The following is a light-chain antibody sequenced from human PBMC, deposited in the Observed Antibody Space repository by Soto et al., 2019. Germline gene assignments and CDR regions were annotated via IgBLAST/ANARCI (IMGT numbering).Light chain of an antibody. CDR2: AAS. CDR1: QIISIY. CDR3: QQSYTTLYT. J-gene: IGKJ2*01. Sequence: DIQMTQSPSSLSASVGDRVTITCRASQIISIYLNWYQQKPGKAPKLLIYAASSLQRGVPSRFSGSGSGTDFTLTISSLQPEDFGTYYCQQSYTTLYTFGQGTKLEIK. V-gene: IGKV1-39*01.